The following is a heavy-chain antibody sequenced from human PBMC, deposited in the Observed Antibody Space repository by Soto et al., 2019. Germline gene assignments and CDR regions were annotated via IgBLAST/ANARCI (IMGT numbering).Heavy chain of an antibody. CDR3: ARDQGCAPPGNEFDY. V-gene: IGHV3-7*03. CDR1: GFTFSSSW. J-gene: IGHJ4*02. D-gene: IGHD1-1*01. Sequence: PGGTLRLSCAASGFTFSSSWLSWVRQAPGKGLEWVANIQQDGSGKYYVDPVKGRFTISRENAKNSLYLQMNTLGDDKTAVSCCARDQGCAPPGNEFDYWGQGTLVTVSS. CDR2: IQQDGSGK.